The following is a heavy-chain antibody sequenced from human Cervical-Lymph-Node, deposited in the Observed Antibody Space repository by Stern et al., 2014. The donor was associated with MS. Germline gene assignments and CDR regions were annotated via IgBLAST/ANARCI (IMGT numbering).Heavy chain of an antibody. Sequence: QVQLQQSGAEVKKPGASVTVSCNVSGHPLSELAIHWLRQLPTSGLEWLGQFDPEDGETGYAQRLQGRHTMTEDTTTGTAYMTLTALTSDDTAVYYWATDRGVKWGPGTLVAGSS. J-gene: IGHJ4*02. CDR3: ATDRGVK. D-gene: IGHD3-10*01. CDR2: FDPEDGET. CDR1: GHPLSELA. V-gene: IGHV1-24*01.